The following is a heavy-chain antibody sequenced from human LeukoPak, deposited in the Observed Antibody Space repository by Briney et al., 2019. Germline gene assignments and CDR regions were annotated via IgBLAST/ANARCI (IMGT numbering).Heavy chain of an antibody. J-gene: IGHJ4*02. CDR2: IYTSGST. CDR1: GGSLSSGSYY. Sequence: SQTLSLTCTVSGGSLSSGSYYWRWLRQPAGGGLGWLGRIYTSGSTSYNPSLKRGITISEDTSNIQFSLKLSSVTAADTAVYYCAREQDGRYPDYWGQGTLVTVSS. V-gene: IGHV4-61*02. D-gene: IGHD2-2*01. CDR3: AREQDGRYPDY.